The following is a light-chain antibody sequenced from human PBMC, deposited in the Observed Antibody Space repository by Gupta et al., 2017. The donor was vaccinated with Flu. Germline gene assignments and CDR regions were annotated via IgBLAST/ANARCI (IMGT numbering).Light chain of an antibody. CDR3: QQSYSILRT. J-gene: IGKJ1*01. V-gene: IGKV1-39*01. CDR2: AAS. CDR1: QTINTY. Sequence: PSSLSASVGDRVTITCRASQTINTYLHWYQQRPGKAPKLLIYAASTLQSGVPSRFSGSGSGTDFTLTISTLQPEDSATYYCQQSYSILRTFGQGTKVDIK.